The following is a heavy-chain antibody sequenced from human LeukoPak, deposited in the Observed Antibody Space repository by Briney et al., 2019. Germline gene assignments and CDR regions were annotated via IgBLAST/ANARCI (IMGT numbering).Heavy chain of an antibody. CDR2: VFYSGTT. D-gene: IGHD4-17*01. CDR1: GGSFSSNNYY. V-gene: IGHV4-39*01. J-gene: IGHJ2*01. Sequence: SETLSLTCTVSGGSFSSNNYYWTWLRQPPGIGLQWIGTVFYSGTTYYNPSLKSRATTSVDTSKNQFSLKLSSVTVADMAVYYCARLARSTRDYSWHFDLWGRGTLVTVSS. CDR3: ARLARSTRDYSWHFDL.